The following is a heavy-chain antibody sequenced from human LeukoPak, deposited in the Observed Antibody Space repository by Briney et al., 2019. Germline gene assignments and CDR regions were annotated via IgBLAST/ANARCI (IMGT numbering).Heavy chain of an antibody. Sequence: SETLSLTCAVSGGSISSGGYSWSWIRQPPGKGLEWIGYIYHSGSTYYNPSLKSRVTISVDTSKNQFSLKLSSVTAADTAVYYCARGYSSSWGYFDYWGQGTLVTVSS. CDR2: IYHSGST. CDR3: ARGYSSSWGYFDY. J-gene: IGHJ4*02. V-gene: IGHV4-30-2*01. CDR1: GGSISSGGYS. D-gene: IGHD6-13*01.